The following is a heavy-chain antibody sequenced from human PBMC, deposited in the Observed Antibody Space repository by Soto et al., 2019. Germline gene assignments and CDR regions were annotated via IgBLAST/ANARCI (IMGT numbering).Heavy chain of an antibody. CDR3: AKSGPFGHYLVRHDY. D-gene: IGHD3-22*01. CDR2: ISGSGGST. CDR1: GFTFSSYA. Sequence: PGGSLRLSCAASGFTFSSYAMSWVRQAPGKGLEWVSAISGSGGSTYYADPVKGRFTISRDNSKNTLYLQMNSLRAEDTAVYYCAKSGPFGHYLVRHDYWGQGTLVTVPS. V-gene: IGHV3-23*01. J-gene: IGHJ4*02.